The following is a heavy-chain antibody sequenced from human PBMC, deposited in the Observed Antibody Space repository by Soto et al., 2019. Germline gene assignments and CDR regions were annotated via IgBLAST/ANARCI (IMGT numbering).Heavy chain of an antibody. J-gene: IGHJ3*02. V-gene: IGHV3-72*01. D-gene: IGHD6-13*01. CDR2: TRNKANAYTT. CDR3: ATGQQVRMADI. Sequence: GGSLRLSCVASGFIFSDHYMDWVRQAPGKGLEWVGRTRNKANAYTTEYADSVKGRFITSRGNAKNSLYLQMNSLRAEDTAVYLCATGQQVRMADIWGQGTMVTVSS. CDR1: GFIFSDHY.